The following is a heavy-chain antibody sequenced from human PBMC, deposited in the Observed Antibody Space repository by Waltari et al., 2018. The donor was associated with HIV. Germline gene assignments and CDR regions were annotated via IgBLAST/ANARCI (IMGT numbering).Heavy chain of an antibody. CDR1: GFSFSDYA. CDR3: ARDTLNLYFGLDV. J-gene: IGHJ6*02. V-gene: IGHV3-48*02. CDR2: ISSSSSNI. Sequence: EVQLVESGGGLVQPGRSLRLSCAASGFSFSDYAMNWVRQAPGKGLELISYISSSSSNIKYTYSVKGRFTISRDNTKSSLDLHMNNLRDEDTAVYFCARDTLNLYFGLDVWGQGTTVSVSS.